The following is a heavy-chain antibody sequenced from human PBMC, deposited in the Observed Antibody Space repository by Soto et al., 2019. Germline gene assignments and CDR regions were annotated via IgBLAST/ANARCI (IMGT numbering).Heavy chain of an antibody. D-gene: IGHD3-22*01. J-gene: IGHJ4*02. CDR3: AKWGGRACSGDNYFDKPFDY. V-gene: IGHV1-69*06. Sequence: QVRLVQSGAEVKKTETSVKGSCNPSGGTFNSYAIHWVLQAPGKGLAWMGAIIPISGTANSAQKLQVRVTITADKSKRTVYRDLGRLRSEDTAVYYCAKWGGRACSGDNYFDKPFDYWGQGTLGAVAS. CDR2: IIPISGTA. CDR1: GGTFNSYA.